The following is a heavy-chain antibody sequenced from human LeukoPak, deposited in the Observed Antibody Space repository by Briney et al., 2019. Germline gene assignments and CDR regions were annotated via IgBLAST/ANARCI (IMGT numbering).Heavy chain of an antibody. Sequence: ASVKVYCKASGGTFSSYAISWVRQAPGQGLEWMGGIIPIFGTANYAQKFQGRVTITADESTSTAYMELSSLRSEDTAVYYCARDLSGSSRPYYFDYWGQGTLVTVSS. V-gene: IGHV1-69*13. D-gene: IGHD6-13*01. CDR1: GGTFSSYA. CDR3: ARDLSGSSRPYYFDY. CDR2: IIPIFGTA. J-gene: IGHJ4*02.